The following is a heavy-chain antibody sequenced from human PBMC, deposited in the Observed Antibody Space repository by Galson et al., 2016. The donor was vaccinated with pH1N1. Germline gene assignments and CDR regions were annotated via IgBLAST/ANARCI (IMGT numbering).Heavy chain of an antibody. CDR3: AKSIWSGDMGYLDY. D-gene: IGHD3-3*01. J-gene: IGHJ4*02. CDR2: INSGGSAT. Sequence: SLRLSCAASGFTFSNYIMSWVRQAPGKGLEWVSTINSGGSATYYSDSVKGRFTISRDDSKNTLYLQMSSLRAEDTAIYYCAKSIWSGDMGYLDYGGQGTLVTVSS. V-gene: IGHV3-23*01. CDR1: GFTFSNYI.